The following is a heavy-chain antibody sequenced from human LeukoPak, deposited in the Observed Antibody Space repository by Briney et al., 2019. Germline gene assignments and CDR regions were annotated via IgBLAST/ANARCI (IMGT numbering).Heavy chain of an antibody. V-gene: IGHV3-73*01. D-gene: IGHD3-22*01. CDR3: ARPSSGFHF. CDR1: GFIFSDFA. CDR2: IRTKVDSYAT. J-gene: IGHJ4*02. Sequence: GGSLRLSCAASGFIFSDFAMHWVCQASGKGLEWVGRIRTKVDSYATTYAASVKGRFTVSRDDSKNTAYLEMNSLKSEDTAVYYCARPSSGFHFWGQGTLVTVSS.